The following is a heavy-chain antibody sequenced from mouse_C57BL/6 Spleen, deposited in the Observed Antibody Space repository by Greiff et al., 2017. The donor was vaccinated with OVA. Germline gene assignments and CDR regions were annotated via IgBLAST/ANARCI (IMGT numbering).Heavy chain of an antibody. CDR2: IDPGDGDT. V-gene: IGHV1-80*01. D-gene: IGHD3-1*01. J-gene: IGHJ2*01. CDR3: ARSGPWYFDY. Sequence: VQVVESGAELVKPGASVKISCKASGYAFSSYWMNWVKQRPGKGLEWIGQIDPGDGDTNYNGKFKGKATLTADKSSSTAYMQLSSLTSEDSAVYFCARSGPWYFDYWGQGTTLTVSS. CDR1: GYAFSSYW.